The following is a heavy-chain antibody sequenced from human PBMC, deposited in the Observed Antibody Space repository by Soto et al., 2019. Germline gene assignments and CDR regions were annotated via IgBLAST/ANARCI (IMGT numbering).Heavy chain of an antibody. V-gene: IGHV3-21*01. D-gene: IGHD3-10*01. Sequence: GGSLRLSCAASGFTFSSYSMNWVRQAPGKGLEWVSSISSSSSYIYYADSVKGRFTISRDNAKNSLYLQMNSLRAEDTAVYYCARDRRVGRFGELLPDAFDIWGQGTMVTVSS. J-gene: IGHJ3*02. CDR3: ARDRRVGRFGELLPDAFDI. CDR1: GFTFSSYS. CDR2: ISSSSSYI.